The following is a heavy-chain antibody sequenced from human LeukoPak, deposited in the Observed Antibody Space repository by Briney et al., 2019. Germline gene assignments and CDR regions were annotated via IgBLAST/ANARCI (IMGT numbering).Heavy chain of an antibody. Sequence: SVKVSCKASGGTFSSYAISWVRQAPGQGLEWMGGIIPIFDVPNYAQQFQGRVTITADKATSTAYMELSSLRSEDTAVYYCATDRWGSGTPFDYWGQGTLVTVSS. V-gene: IGHV1-69*10. J-gene: IGHJ4*02. D-gene: IGHD3-10*01. CDR1: GGTFSSYA. CDR3: ATDRWGSGTPFDY. CDR2: IIPIFDVP.